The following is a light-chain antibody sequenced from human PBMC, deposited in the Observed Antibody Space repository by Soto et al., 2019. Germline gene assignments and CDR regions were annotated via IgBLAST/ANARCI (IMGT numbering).Light chain of an antibody. Sequence: DIQMTQSPSSVSASVGDRVTITCRASQAISIWLAWYQQNPGKAPKLLIYSASNLQSGVPSRFSGSGSGTDFTLTISSLQPEDFATYYCQQANSFPRTFGQGTKVEIK. V-gene: IGKV1D-12*01. J-gene: IGKJ1*01. CDR3: QQANSFPRT. CDR2: SAS. CDR1: QAISIW.